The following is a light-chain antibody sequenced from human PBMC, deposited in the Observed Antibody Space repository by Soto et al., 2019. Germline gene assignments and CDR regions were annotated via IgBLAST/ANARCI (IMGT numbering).Light chain of an antibody. V-gene: IGKV3-11*01. Sequence: EIVFTQSPATLSLSPGERATLSCRASQSVSSYLAWYQQKPGQAPRLLIYDASNRATGIPARFSGSGSGTDFTLTISSLEPEDFAVYYCQQRSNWPLVTFGPGT. CDR2: DAS. CDR1: QSVSSY. J-gene: IGKJ3*01. CDR3: QQRSNWPLVT.